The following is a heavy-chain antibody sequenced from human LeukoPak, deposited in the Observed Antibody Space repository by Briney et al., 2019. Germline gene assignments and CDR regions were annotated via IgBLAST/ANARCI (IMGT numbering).Heavy chain of an antibody. CDR3: AKCAGSGSYYDYYYYYYMDV. V-gene: IGHV3-66*01. CDR1: GFTVSSNY. J-gene: IGHJ6*03. D-gene: IGHD3-10*01. CDR2: IYSGGST. Sequence: GGSLRLSCAASGFTVSSNYMSWVRQAPGKGLEWVSVIYSGGSTYYADSVKGRFTISRDNSKNTLYLQMNSLRAEDTAVYYCAKCAGSGSYYDYYYYYYMDVWGKGTTVTISS.